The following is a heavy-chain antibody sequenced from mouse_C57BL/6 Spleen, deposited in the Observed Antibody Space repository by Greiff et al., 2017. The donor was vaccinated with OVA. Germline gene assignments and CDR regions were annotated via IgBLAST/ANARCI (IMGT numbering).Heavy chain of an antibody. CDR2: IHPNSGST. J-gene: IGHJ1*03. V-gene: IGHV1-64*01. CDR1: GYTFTSYW. D-gene: IGHD1-1*01. Sequence: QVQLQQPGAELVKPGASVKLSCKASGYTFTSYWMHWVKQRPGQGLEWIGMIHPNSGSTNYNEKFKSKATLTVDKSSSTAYMQLSSLTSEDSAVYYCAREITTVVAFYWYFDVWGTGTTVTVSS. CDR3: AREITTVVAFYWYFDV.